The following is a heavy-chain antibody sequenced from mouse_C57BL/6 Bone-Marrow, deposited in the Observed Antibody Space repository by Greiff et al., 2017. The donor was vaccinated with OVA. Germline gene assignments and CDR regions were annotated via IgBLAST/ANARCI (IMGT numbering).Heavy chain of an antibody. CDR3: ARRPMVTTDYFDY. J-gene: IGHJ2*01. V-gene: IGHV1-19*01. CDR2: INPYNGGT. CDR1: GYTFTDYY. Sequence: VHVKQSGPVLVKPGASVKMSCKASGYTFTDYYMNWVKQSHGKSLEWIGVINPYNGGTSYNQKFKGKTTLTVDKSSSTAYMERNSLTSEDSAVEYCARRPMVTTDYFDYWGQGTTLTVSS. D-gene: IGHD2-2*01.